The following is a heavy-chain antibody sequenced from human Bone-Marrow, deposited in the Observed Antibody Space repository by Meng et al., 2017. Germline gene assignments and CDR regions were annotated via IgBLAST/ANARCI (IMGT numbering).Heavy chain of an antibody. CDR2: IIPIFGTA. CDR1: GCTFSIYA. V-gene: IGHV1-69*05. CDR3: ARDAGYCRSTSCCVRQQLVHAFDI. Sequence: SVKVTFKASGCTFSIYAISWVRQAPGQGLEWMGGIIPIFGTANYAQKFQGRVTITTDESTSTAYMELSSLRSEDTAVYYCARDAGYCRSTSCCVRQQLVHAFDIWSQGTMVTVSS. D-gene: IGHD2-2*03. J-gene: IGHJ3*02.